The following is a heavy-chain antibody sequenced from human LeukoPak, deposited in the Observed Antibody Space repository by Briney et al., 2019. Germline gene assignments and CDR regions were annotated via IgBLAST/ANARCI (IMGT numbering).Heavy chain of an antibody. J-gene: IGHJ4*02. CDR1: GFTFSSYA. V-gene: IGHV3-30*04. CDR3: ARVRGSTALIRGLGY. Sequence: GGSLRLSCAASGFTFSSYAMHWVRQAPGKGLXXXXXXSYDGSNKYYXXXVXXXXTISRDNSKNTLYLQMNSLRAEDTAVYYCARVRGSTALIRGLGYWGQGTLVTVSS. D-gene: IGHD4-17*01. CDR2: XSYDGSNK.